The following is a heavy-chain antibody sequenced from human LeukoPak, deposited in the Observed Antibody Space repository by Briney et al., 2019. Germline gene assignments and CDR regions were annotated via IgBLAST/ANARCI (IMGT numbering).Heavy chain of an antibody. CDR1: GFTFSDYY. V-gene: IGHV3-11*01. D-gene: IGHD2-8*01. CDR2: ISNSGSTI. J-gene: IGHJ6*02. CDR3: AREGYRHCTSTDCALYGMDV. Sequence: GGSLRLSCAASGFTFSDYYMSWIRQAPGKGLEWVSYISNSGSTIYYADSVKGRFTISRDNAKNSLYLQMNSLTTEDTAVYYCAREGYRHCTSTDCALYGMDVWGQGTTVTVSS.